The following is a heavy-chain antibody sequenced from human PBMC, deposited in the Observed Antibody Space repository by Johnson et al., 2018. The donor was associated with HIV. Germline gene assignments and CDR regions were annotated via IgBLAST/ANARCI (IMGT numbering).Heavy chain of an antibody. CDR1: GFTFSSYG. CDR2: ISYDGSNK. J-gene: IGHJ3*01. Sequence: QMQLVESGGGLVQPGGSLRLSCAASGFTFSSYGMHWVRQAPGKGLEWVAVISYDGSNKYYADSVKGRFTISRDNSKNTLYLQMNSLRAEDTAVYYCARMAAHVSDFWGQGTMVTVSS. CDR3: ARMAAHVSDF. D-gene: IGHD5-24*01. V-gene: IGHV3-30*03.